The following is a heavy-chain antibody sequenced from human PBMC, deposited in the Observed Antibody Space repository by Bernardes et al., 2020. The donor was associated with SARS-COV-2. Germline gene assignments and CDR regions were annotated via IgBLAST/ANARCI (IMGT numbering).Heavy chain of an antibody. CDR2: IFTGGTT. V-gene: IGHV3-53*01. D-gene: IGHD2-21*02. Sequence: GGSLCLSCAASGFTVSRYYMSWVRQAPGKGLEWVSAIFTGGTTYYRDSVRGRFTISRDNSKNTLYLQMNNLRAGDTAIYYCAREVVTASSYYFDYWGQGTLVTVSS. J-gene: IGHJ4*02. CDR3: AREVVTASSYYFDY. CDR1: GFTVSRYY.